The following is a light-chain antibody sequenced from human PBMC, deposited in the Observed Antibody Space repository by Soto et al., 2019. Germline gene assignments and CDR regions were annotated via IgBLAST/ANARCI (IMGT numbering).Light chain of an antibody. CDR2: GAY. CDR1: QSVSSSY. J-gene: IGKJ1*01. Sequence: EIVLTQSPGTMSLSPGERATLSCRASQSVSSSYLAWYQQKPGQAPRLIIYGAYSRATGIPDTFGGSGSGTDFTLTISRLETEDFAVYYCQQYGSSPPFTCGQGTKVDI. CDR3: QQYGSSPPFT. V-gene: IGKV3-20*01.